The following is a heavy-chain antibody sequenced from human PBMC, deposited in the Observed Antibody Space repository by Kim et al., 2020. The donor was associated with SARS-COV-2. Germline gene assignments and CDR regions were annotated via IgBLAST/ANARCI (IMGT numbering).Heavy chain of an antibody. CDR2: ISSSGSTI. Sequence: GGSLRLSCAASGFTFSSYEMNWVRQAPGKGLEWVSYISSSGSTIYYADSVKGRFTISRDNAKNSLYLQMNSLRAEDTAVYYCARDRPHMGYGMDVWGQGTTVTVSS. J-gene: IGHJ6*02. CDR1: GFTFSSYE. V-gene: IGHV3-48*03. CDR3: ARDRPHMGYGMDV.